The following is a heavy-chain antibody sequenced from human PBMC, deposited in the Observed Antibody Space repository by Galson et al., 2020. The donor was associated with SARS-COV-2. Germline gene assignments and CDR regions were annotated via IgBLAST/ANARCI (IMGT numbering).Heavy chain of an antibody. D-gene: IGHD3-10*01. Sequence: ASVKVSCKASGYTYTSYGISWVRQAPGQGLEWMGWISAYNGNTNYAQKLQGRVTMTTDTSTSTAYMELRSLRSDDTAVYYCARIELYYYGSGSYPNDYWGQGTLVTVSS. J-gene: IGHJ4*02. V-gene: IGHV1-18*01. CDR3: ARIELYYYGSGSYPNDY. CDR2: ISAYNGNT. CDR1: GYTYTSYG.